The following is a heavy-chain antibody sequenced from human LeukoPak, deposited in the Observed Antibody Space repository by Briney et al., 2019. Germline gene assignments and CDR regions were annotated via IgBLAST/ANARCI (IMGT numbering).Heavy chain of an antibody. CDR1: GFTFGDYA. V-gene: IGHV3-49*04. J-gene: IGHJ4*02. CDR3: TRDLSLGYCSSTSCLLFDY. D-gene: IGHD2-2*01. Sequence: PGGSLRLSCTASGFTFGDYAMSWVRQAPGKGLEWVGFIRSKAYGGTTEYAASVKGRFTISRDDSKSIAYLQTNSLKTEDTAVYYCTRDLSLGYCSSTSCLLFDYWGQGTLVTVSS. CDR2: IRSKAYGGTT.